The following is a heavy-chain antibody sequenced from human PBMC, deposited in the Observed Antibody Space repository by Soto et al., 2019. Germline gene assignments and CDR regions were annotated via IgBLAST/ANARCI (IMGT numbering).Heavy chain of an antibody. CDR3: AKDPCITIFGVCSDY. CDR2: ISGSGGST. J-gene: IGHJ4*02. D-gene: IGHD3-3*01. Sequence: VVSLRLSCAASGFTFSSYAMSWVRQAPGKGLEWVSAISGSGGSTYYADSVKGRFTISRDNSKNTLYLQMNSLRAEDTAVYYCAKDPCITIFGVCSDYCGKRKLVTVYS. CDR1: GFTFSSYA. V-gene: IGHV3-23*01.